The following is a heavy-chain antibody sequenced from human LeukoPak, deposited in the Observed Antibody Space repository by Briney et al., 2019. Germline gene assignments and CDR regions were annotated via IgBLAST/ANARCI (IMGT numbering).Heavy chain of an antibody. CDR1: GYTLTKLS. Sequence: GASVKDSCKVSGYTLTKLSMHWVRQAPGKGLEWMGGFDPEDGETIYAQKFQGRVTMTEDTSTDTAYMELSSLRSEDTAVYYCATRLRFLEWLRPTEWFDPWGQGTLVTVSS. CDR3: ATRLRFLEWLRPTEWFDP. D-gene: IGHD3-3*01. J-gene: IGHJ5*02. CDR2: FDPEDGET. V-gene: IGHV1-24*01.